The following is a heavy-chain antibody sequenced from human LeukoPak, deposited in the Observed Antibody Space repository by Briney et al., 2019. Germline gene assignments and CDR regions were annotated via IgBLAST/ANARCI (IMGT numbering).Heavy chain of an antibody. CDR1: GFTFSSYS. V-gene: IGHV4-34*01. CDR2: INHSGNT. D-gene: IGHD4-17*01. J-gene: IGHJ5*02. CDR3: ARGAYYGVDP. Sequence: PGGSLRLSCAASGFTFSSYSMNWVRQAPGKGLEWIGEINHSGNTNYNPSLKSRITISVDTSKKQFSLKLSSVTAADTALYYCARGAYYGVDPWGQGTLVTVSS.